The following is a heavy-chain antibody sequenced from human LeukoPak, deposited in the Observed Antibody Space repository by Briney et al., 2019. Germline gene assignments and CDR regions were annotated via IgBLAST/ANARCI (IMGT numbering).Heavy chain of an antibody. Sequence: GGSLRLSCSASGFTFNSYSMHWVRQAPGKGLEYVSAISSDGGGTYYADSVKGRFTISRDNSKNTVDLQMSSLRVEDTAVYYCVKDFSFCTTTSCYGGGYHAFDVWGQGTTVTVSS. D-gene: IGHD2-2*01. CDR2: ISSDGGGT. CDR3: VKDFSFCTTTSCYGGGYHAFDV. CDR1: GFTFNSYS. J-gene: IGHJ3*01. V-gene: IGHV3-64D*06.